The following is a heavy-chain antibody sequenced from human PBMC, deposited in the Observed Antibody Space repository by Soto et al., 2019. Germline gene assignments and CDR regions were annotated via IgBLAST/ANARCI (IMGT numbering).Heavy chain of an antibody. Sequence: SGTLSLPCTFSCGSIRSGGYYLGWVRQHPGKGLEWIGYIYYSGSTYYNPSLKSRVTISVDTSKNQFSLKLSSVTAADTAVYYCARGAAAKKYYFDYWGQGTLVTVSS. J-gene: IGHJ4*02. CDR3: ARGAAAKKYYFDY. CDR2: IYYSGST. V-gene: IGHV4-31*03. D-gene: IGHD6-13*01. CDR1: CGSIRSGGYY.